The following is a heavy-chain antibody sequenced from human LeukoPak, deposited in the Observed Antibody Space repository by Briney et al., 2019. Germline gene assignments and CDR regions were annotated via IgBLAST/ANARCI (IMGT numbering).Heavy chain of an antibody. CDR1: GYTFTSYG. CDR2: ISAYNGNT. D-gene: IGHD3-22*01. V-gene: IGHV1-18*01. CDR3: AGSGYYDSSGYYYPMEFDY. Sequence: GASVKVSCKASGYTFTSYGISWVRQAPGQGLEWMGWISAYNGNTNYAQKLQGRVTMTTDTSTSTAYMELRSLRSDDTAVYYCAGSGYYDSSGYYYPMEFDYWGQGTLVTVSS. J-gene: IGHJ4*02.